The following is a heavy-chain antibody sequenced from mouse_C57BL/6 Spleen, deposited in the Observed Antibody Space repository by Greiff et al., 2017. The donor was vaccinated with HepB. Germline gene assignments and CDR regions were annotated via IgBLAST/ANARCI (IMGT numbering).Heavy chain of an antibody. J-gene: IGHJ4*01. V-gene: IGHV5-4*01. CDR3: ARGGLPYAMDY. D-gene: IGHD5-5*01. CDR2: ISDGGSYT. Sequence: EVQLVESGGGLVKPGGSLKLSCAASGFTFSSYAMSWVRQTPEKRLEWVATISDGGSYTYYPDKVKGRFTISRDNAKNNLDLHMGQLQSEETAMYYCARGGLPYAMDYWGQGTSVTVSS. CDR1: GFTFSSYA.